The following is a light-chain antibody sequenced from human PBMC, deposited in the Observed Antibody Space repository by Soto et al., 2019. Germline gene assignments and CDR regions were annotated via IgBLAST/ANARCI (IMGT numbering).Light chain of an antibody. Sequence: EIVLTQSPGTLSVSPGERATLSCRASQTISSNNLAWYQQKPGQAPSLPIYGTSSRATGIPDRFSGSGSGTDFTLTISRLEPEDSAIYYCQQYISWTFGQGTKVEI. CDR2: GTS. CDR1: QTISSNN. CDR3: QQYISWT. V-gene: IGKV3-20*01. J-gene: IGKJ1*01.